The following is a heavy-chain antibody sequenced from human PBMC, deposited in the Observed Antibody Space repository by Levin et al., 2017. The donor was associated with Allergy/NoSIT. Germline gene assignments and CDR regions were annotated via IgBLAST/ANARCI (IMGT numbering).Heavy chain of an antibody. J-gene: IGHJ6*02. D-gene: IGHD4-17*01. V-gene: IGHV3-11*01. CDR1: GFTFSDYY. CDR3: ARAQKEELTVSGPAGGVGVPRPFGLKNDYYGMDV. Sequence: GESLKISCAASGFTFSDYYMSWIRQAPGKGLEWVSYISSSGSTIYYADSVKGRFTISRDNAKNSLYLQMNSLRAEDTAVYYCARAQKEELTVSGPAGGVGVPRPFGLKNDYYGMDVWGQGTTVTVSS. CDR2: ISSSGSTI.